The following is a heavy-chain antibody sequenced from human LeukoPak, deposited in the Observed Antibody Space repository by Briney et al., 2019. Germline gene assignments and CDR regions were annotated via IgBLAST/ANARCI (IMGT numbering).Heavy chain of an antibody. CDR2: INHSGST. V-gene: IGHV4-34*01. CDR1: GGSFSGYY. Sequence: PSETLSLTCAVYGGSFSGYYWSWIRQPPGKGLEWIGEINHSGSTNYNPSLKSRVTISVDTSKNQFSLKLSSVTAADTAVYYCARGPYYDFWSGYLRRSEDPFDYWGQGTLVTVSS. CDR3: ARGPYYDFWSGYLRRSEDPFDY. J-gene: IGHJ4*02. D-gene: IGHD3-3*01.